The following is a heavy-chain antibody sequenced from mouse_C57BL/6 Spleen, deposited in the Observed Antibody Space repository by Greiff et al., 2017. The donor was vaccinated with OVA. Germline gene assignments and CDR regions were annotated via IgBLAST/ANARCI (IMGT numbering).Heavy chain of an antibody. Sequence: QVQLQQPGAELVRPGSSVKLSCKASGYTFTSYWMHWVKQRPIQGLEWIGNIDPSDSETHYNQKFKDKATLTVDKSSSTAYMQLSSLTSEDSAVYYCARSALYYGSSYVRAYWGQGTLVTVSA. D-gene: IGHD1-1*01. CDR2: IDPSDSET. CDR3: ARSALYYGSSYVRAY. CDR1: GYTFTSYW. J-gene: IGHJ3*01. V-gene: IGHV1-52*01.